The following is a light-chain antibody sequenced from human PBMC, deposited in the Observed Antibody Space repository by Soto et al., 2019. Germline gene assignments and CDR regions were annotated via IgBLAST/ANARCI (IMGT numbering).Light chain of an antibody. CDR2: GAS. Sequence: EIVMTQSPAALSLSPGESATLSCRASQSVNSNLAWYQQKPRQAPRLLIYGASTRATGIPARFSGSGSGTEFTLTISSLQSEDFAVYCCQQYNNWPYTFGQGTNLEIK. J-gene: IGKJ2*01. V-gene: IGKV3-15*01. CDR1: QSVNSN. CDR3: QQYNNWPYT.